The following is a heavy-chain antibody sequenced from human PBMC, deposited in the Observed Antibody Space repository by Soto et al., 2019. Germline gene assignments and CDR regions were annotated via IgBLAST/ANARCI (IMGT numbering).Heavy chain of an antibody. Sequence: ASVKVSCKASGYTFTGYYMHWVRQAPGQGLEWMGWINPNSGGTNYAQKIQGWVTMTRDTSISTAYMEMSRLRSDDTAVYYCARDHCSSTSCYGYYGMDVWGQGTTVTVSS. CDR2: INPNSGGT. D-gene: IGHD2-2*01. CDR1: GYTFTGYY. V-gene: IGHV1-2*04. CDR3: ARDHCSSTSCYGYYGMDV. J-gene: IGHJ6*02.